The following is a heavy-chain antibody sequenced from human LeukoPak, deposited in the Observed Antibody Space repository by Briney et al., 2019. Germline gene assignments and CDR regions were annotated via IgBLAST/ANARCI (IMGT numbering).Heavy chain of an antibody. J-gene: IGHJ4*02. CDR2: MRHDGSNK. CDR1: GFTFSIYG. D-gene: IGHD1-1*01. Sequence: GGSLRLSCAASGFTFSIYGMHWVRQAPGKGLEWVAFMRHDGSNKYYADSVKGRFTISRDNSKNTLYLQVNSLRAEDTAVYFCARSIQLERAPGGYYFDYWGQGTLVTVSS. CDR3: ARSIQLERAPGGYYFDY. V-gene: IGHV3-30*02.